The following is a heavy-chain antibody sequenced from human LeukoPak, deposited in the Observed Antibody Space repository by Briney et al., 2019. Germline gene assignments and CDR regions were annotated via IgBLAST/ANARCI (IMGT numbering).Heavy chain of an antibody. CDR3: ARTHYYDSSGYDDY. J-gene: IGHJ4*02. Sequence: PSETLSLTCAVSGGSISSYYWSWIRQPPGKGLEWIGYIYYSGSTNYNPSLKSRVTISVDTSKNQFSLKLSSVTAADTAVYYCARTHYYDSSGYDDYWGQGTLVTVSS. D-gene: IGHD3-22*01. CDR2: IYYSGST. CDR1: GGSISSYY. V-gene: IGHV4-59*08.